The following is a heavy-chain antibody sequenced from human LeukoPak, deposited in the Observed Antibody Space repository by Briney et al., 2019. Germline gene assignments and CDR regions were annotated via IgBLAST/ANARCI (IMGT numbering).Heavy chain of an antibody. J-gene: IGHJ5*01. CDR1: GYTFISYT. V-gene: IGHV1-18*01. Sequence: GASVKVSSKASGYTFISYTISWVRQAPGQGLEWMGWISHYNDNTDYAQKFQGRVSMTTDTATRTAYMELRSLRSDDTAVYYCAREAEVWGSFRYFDSWGQGTLVTVSS. CDR2: ISHYNDNT. CDR3: AREAEVWGSFRYFDS. D-gene: IGHD3-16*02.